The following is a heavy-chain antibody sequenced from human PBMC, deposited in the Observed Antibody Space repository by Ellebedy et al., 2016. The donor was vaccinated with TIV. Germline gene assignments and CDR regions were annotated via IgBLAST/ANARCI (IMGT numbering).Heavy chain of an antibody. CDR3: ATDGSYGDHLFPAHAFEI. D-gene: IGHD1-26*01. Sequence: GESLKISCGASGCSFRSDWMTWVRQAPGKGLEWVANINQDESQKYYVDSVKGRFTISRDNTKNSLYLQMNSLRVEDSAVYYCATDGSYGDHLFPAHAFEIWGQGTKVTVSS. CDR1: GCSFRSDW. J-gene: IGHJ3*02. CDR2: INQDESQK. V-gene: IGHV3-7*01.